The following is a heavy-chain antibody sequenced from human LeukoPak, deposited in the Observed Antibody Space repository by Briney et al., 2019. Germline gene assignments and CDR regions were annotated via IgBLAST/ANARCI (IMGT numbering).Heavy chain of an antibody. D-gene: IGHD6-13*01. CDR2: IIPIFGTA. Sequence: GASVKVSCKASGGTFSSYAISWVRQAPGQGLEWMGGIIPIFGTANYAQKFQGRVAITADKSTSTAYMELSSLRSEDTAVYYCARARSLQQLSQNYWGQGTLVTVSS. J-gene: IGHJ4*02. CDR3: ARARSLQQLSQNY. CDR1: GGTFSSYA. V-gene: IGHV1-69*06.